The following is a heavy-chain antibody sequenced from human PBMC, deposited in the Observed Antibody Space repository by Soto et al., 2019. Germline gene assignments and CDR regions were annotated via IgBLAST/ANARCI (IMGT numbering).Heavy chain of an antibody. D-gene: IGHD2-15*01. V-gene: IGHV1-2*04. CDR2: INPNSGGT. Sequence: ASVKVSCKASGYTFSDYYIHWVRQAPGQGLEWMGWINPNSGGTNYAQKFQDWVTMTRDTSMSTAYMELSSLRSDDTAVYYCARSPGTDCRGTSCYKVFYFHYGMDVWGQGTTVTVSS. CDR1: GYTFSDYY. CDR3: ARSPGTDCRGTSCYKVFYFHYGMDV. J-gene: IGHJ6*02.